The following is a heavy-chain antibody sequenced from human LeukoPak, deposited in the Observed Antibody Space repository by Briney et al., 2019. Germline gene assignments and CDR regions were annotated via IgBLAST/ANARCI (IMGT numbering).Heavy chain of an antibody. V-gene: IGHV6-1*01. CDR1: GDSVSSNSVT. D-gene: IGHD2-2*01. J-gene: IGHJ5*02. CDR3: ARRLTQYDCFDP. Sequence: SQTLSLTRAISGDSVSSNSVTWNWVRQSPSRGLEWLGRTYYRSTWYNDYAVSVRGRITVNPDTSKNQFSLHLNSVTPEDTAVYYCARRLTQYDCFDPWGQGILVTVSS. CDR2: TYYRSTWYN.